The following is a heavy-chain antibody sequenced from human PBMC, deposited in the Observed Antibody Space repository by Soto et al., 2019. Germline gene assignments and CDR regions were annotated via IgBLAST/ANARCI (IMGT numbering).Heavy chain of an antibody. Sequence: PGGSLRLSCAASGFTFSSYAMSWVRQAPGKGLEWVSAISGSGGSTYYADSVKGRFTISRDNSKNTLYLQMNSLRAEDTAVYYCAKCRGYSYGYPMDVWGQGTTXTVSS. CDR3: AKCRGYSYGYPMDV. CDR1: GFTFSSYA. V-gene: IGHV3-23*01. CDR2: ISGSGGST. J-gene: IGHJ6*02. D-gene: IGHD5-18*01.